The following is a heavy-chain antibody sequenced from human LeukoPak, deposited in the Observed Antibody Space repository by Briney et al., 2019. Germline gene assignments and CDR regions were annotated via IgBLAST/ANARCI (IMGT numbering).Heavy chain of an antibody. CDR1: EFKISNYE. CDR3: ARSAEGDWFDP. D-gene: IGHD3-16*01. Sequence: PGGSLRLSCRGSEFKISNYEMTWVRQAPGKGLEWVSYISGRSTTIFYADSVKGRLIISRDNAKNSLYLQMNSLTAEDTAVYYCARSAEGDWFDPWGQGTLVTVSS. CDR2: ISGRSTTI. V-gene: IGHV3-48*03. J-gene: IGHJ5*02.